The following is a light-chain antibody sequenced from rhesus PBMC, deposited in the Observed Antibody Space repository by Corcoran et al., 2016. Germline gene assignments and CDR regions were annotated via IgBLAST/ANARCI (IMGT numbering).Light chain of an antibody. Sequence: DIQMSQSPSSLSASVGDKVTITCRASQGISNALAGYPQKPGKAPKLLIYSASLLESGGPSRFRGLRTWTDFTLTISSLQPADFAPYSCQQVYRTPFTFGPWTKLDIK. J-gene: IGKJ3*01. CDR3: QQVYRTPFT. CDR2: SAS. V-gene: IGKV1-33*02. CDR1: QGISNA.